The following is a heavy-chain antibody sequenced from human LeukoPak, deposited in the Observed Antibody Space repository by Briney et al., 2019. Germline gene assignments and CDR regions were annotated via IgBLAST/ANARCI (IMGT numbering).Heavy chain of an antibody. D-gene: IGHD3-10*01. CDR3: ARVLKLYYYGSGSYYNGGYMDV. J-gene: IGHJ6*03. CDR1: GGSISSYY. V-gene: IGHV4-59*12. CDR2: IYYSGST. Sequence: SETLSLTCTVSGGSISSYYWSWIRQFPGKGLEWIGYIYYSGSTNYNPSLKTRVTISVDTSKNQFSLKLSSVTAADTAVYYCARVLKLYYYGSGSYYNGGYMDVWGKGTTVTVSS.